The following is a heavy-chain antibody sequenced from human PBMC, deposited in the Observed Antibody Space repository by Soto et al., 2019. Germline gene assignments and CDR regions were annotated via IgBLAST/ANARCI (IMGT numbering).Heavy chain of an antibody. D-gene: IGHD2-21*02. CDR2: IIPIFGTA. V-gene: IGHV1-69*13. Sequence: GASVKVSCKASGGTFSSYAISWVRQAPGQGLEWMGGIIPIFGTANYAQKFQGRVTITADESTSTAYMELSSLRSEDTAVYYCARDKVGGVVTARYYFDYWGQGTLVTVSS. CDR1: GGTFSSYA. CDR3: ARDKVGGVVTARYYFDY. J-gene: IGHJ4*02.